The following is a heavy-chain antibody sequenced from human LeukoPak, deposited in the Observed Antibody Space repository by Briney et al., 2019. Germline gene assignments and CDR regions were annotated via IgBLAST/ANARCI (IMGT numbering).Heavy chain of an antibody. Sequence: SETLSLTCAVYGGSFSGYYWSWIRQPPGKGLEWTGEINHSGSTNYNPSLKSRVTISVDTSKNQFSLKLSSVTAADTAVYYCARAPGSDIVVVVAATTDAFDIWGQGTMVTVSS. V-gene: IGHV4-34*01. CDR2: INHSGST. J-gene: IGHJ3*02. CDR1: GGSFSGYY. D-gene: IGHD2-15*01. CDR3: ARAPGSDIVVVVAATTDAFDI.